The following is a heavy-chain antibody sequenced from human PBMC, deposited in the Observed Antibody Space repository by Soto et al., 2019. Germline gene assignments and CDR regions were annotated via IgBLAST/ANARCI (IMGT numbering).Heavy chain of an antibody. CDR3: ARESGYSSSWQKTYYYYYGMDV. D-gene: IGHD6-13*01. J-gene: IGHJ6*02. Sequence: GGSLRLSCAASGFTFSSYSMNWVRQAPGKGLERVSSISSSSSYIYYADSVKGRFTISRDNAKNSLYLQMNSLRAEDTAVYYCARESGYSSSWQKTYYYYYGMDVWGQGTTVTVSS. CDR2: ISSSSSYI. V-gene: IGHV3-21*01. CDR1: GFTFSSYS.